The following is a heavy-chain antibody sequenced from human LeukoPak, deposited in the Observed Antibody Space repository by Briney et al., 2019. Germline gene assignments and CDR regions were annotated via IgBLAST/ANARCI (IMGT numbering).Heavy chain of an antibody. CDR3: ANGLAASGNFLLRDYYYFIDV. CDR2: INGNGAAT. Sequence: GGSLRLSCVASGFPFNNYAMHWVRQAPGKGLEWVSTINGNGAATYYADSFKGRFLISRDDSKSTVYLRMNKLRVEDSGLYYCANGLAASGNFLLRDYYYFIDVWGKGTTFIVS. V-gene: IGHV3-23*01. CDR1: GFPFNNYA. D-gene: IGHD1-26*01. J-gene: IGHJ6*03.